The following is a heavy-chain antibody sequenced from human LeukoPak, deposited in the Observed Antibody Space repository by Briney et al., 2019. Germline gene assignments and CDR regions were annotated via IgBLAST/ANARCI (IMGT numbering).Heavy chain of an antibody. D-gene: IGHD2-8*01. CDR3: ARDLKLDGNNGYYAFDI. J-gene: IGHJ3*02. CDR2: DYYSGSS. Sequence: PSETLSLTCTVSGGSITDYYWGWIRQPPGKGLEWIGYDYYSGSSNYNPSLKSRVTISLDTSKNQFSLKMSSVTAADTAVYYCARDLKLDGNNGYYAFDIWGQGTMVTVSS. V-gene: IGHV4-59*01. CDR1: GGSITDYY.